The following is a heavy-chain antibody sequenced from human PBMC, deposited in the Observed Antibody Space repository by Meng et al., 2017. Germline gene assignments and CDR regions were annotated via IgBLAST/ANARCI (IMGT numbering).Heavy chain of an antibody. Sequence: QVQLVLSGAEVKEPGALVKVSCKASGYTFTSYAMHWVRQAPGQSLEWMGWLNAGNGDTKYSQKFQGRVTITRDSSASTAYMELSSLRSEDTAVYYCARDSCTGGICYRGSFDYWAQGTLVTVSS. CDR3: ARDSCTGGICYRGSFDY. CDR2: LNAGNGDT. V-gene: IGHV1-3*01. CDR1: GYTFTSYA. J-gene: IGHJ4*02. D-gene: IGHD2-15*01.